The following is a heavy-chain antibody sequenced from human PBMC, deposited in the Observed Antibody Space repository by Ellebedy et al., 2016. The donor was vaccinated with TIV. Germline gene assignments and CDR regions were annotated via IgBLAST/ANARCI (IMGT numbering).Heavy chain of an antibody. Sequence: ASVKVSCKASGGTFSSYAISWVRQAPGQGLEWMGGIIPIFGTANYAQKFQGRVTITADESTSTAYMELSSLRSEDTAVYYCARPIDYYDSSGYDYYYYYGMDVWGQGTTVTVSS. CDR2: IIPIFGTA. CDR3: ARPIDYYDSSGYDYYYYYGMDV. CDR1: GGTFSSYA. D-gene: IGHD3-22*01. V-gene: IGHV1-69*13. J-gene: IGHJ6*02.